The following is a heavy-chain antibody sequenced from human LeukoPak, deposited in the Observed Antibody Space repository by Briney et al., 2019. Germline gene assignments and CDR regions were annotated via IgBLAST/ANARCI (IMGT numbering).Heavy chain of an antibody. CDR1: GFTFSSYG. Sequence: GGSLRLSCAASGFTFSSYGMHWVRQAPCKGLEWVAFIQSDGGNEYCADSVKGRFTISRDNSKNTVHLQMNSLRAEDTAMYYCVRDGAHWDLDYWGQGTLVTVSS. CDR2: IQSDGGNE. V-gene: IGHV3-30*02. D-gene: IGHD7-27*01. J-gene: IGHJ4*02. CDR3: VRDGAHWDLDY.